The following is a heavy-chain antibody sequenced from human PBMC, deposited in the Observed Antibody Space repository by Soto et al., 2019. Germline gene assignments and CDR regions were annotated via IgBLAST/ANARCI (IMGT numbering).Heavy chain of an antibody. V-gene: IGHV3-23*01. Sequence: GGSLRLSCAASGFTFTNYIMAWVRQAPGKGLQWVSTITAGGGSTYYAESVKGRFTISRDSSQNKVFLHMNSLRSEDTALYYCAKGSSSWYYFDSWGQGTPATVSS. CDR2: ITAGGGST. D-gene: IGHD6-13*01. J-gene: IGHJ4*02. CDR3: AKGSSSWYYFDS. CDR1: GFTFTNYI.